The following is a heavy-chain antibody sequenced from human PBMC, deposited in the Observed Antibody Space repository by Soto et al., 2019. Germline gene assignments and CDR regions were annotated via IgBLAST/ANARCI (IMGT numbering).Heavy chain of an antibody. CDR3: ARDDLPGGYYFRSAFDI. V-gene: IGHV3-33*01. Sequence: QVQLVESGGGVVQPGRSLRLSCAASGFTFSSYGMHWVRQAPGKGLEWVAVIWYGGSNKYYADSVKGRFTISRDNSKNTLYLQTNSLSAEDTAVYYCARDDLPGGYYFRSAFDIWGQGTMVTVSS. D-gene: IGHD3-22*01. J-gene: IGHJ3*02. CDR2: IWYGGSNK. CDR1: GFTFSSYG.